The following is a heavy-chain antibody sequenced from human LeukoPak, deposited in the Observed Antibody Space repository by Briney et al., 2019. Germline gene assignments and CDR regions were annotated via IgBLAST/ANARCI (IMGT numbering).Heavy chain of an antibody. V-gene: IGHV3-20*04. J-gene: IGHJ4*02. CDR2: INWNGGST. Sequence: GGSLRLSCAAPGFTFDDYGMSWVRQAPGKGLEWVSGINWNGGSTGYADSVKGRFTISRDNAKNSLYLQMNSLRAEDTALYYCARVGGSGSYSFFDYWGQGTLVTVSS. D-gene: IGHD3-10*01. CDR3: ARVGGSGSYSFFDY. CDR1: GFTFDDYG.